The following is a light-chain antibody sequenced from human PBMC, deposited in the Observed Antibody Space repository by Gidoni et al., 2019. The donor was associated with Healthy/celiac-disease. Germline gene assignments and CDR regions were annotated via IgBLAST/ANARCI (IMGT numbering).Light chain of an antibody. J-gene: IGKJ2*01. CDR1: QSVSSY. CDR3: QQRSNWALYT. CDR2: DAS. V-gene: IGKV3-11*01. Sequence: TPTLSCRASQSVSSYLAWYQQKPGQAPRLLIYDASNRATGIPARFSGSGSGTDFTLTISSLEPEDFAVYYCQQRSNWALYTFGQGTKLEIK.